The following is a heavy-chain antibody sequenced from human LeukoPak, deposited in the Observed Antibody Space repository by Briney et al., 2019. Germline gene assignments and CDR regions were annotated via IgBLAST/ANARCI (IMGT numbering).Heavy chain of an antibody. V-gene: IGHV3-11*04. Sequence: GGSLRLSCAASGFTFSDYSMNWIRQAPGEGLEWVSYISSSGSTIYYADSVKGRFTISRDNAKNSLYLQMNSLRAEDTAVYYCARDRRGAAAGDWGQGTMVTVSS. J-gene: IGHJ3*01. D-gene: IGHD1-26*01. CDR1: GFTFSDYS. CDR2: ISSSGSTI. CDR3: ARDRRGAAAGD.